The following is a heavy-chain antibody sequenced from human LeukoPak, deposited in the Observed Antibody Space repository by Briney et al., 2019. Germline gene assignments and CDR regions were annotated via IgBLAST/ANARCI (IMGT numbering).Heavy chain of an antibody. D-gene: IGHD6-19*01. CDR1: GYTFTSYG. V-gene: IGHV1-18*01. Sequence: ASVKVSCKASGYTFTSYGISWVRQAPGQGLEWMGWISAYNGNTNYAQKLQGRVTMTTGTSTSTAYMELRSLRSDDTAVYYCARDFRLGSGSLWVDYWGQGTLVTVSS. CDR2: ISAYNGNT. J-gene: IGHJ4*02. CDR3: ARDFRLGSGSLWVDY.